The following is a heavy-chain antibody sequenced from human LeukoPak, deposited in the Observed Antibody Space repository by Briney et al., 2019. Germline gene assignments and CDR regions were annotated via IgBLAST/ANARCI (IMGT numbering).Heavy chain of an antibody. D-gene: IGHD3-16*01. CDR2: IYYTGST. CDR1: GGSISSSTYY. Sequence: SETLSLTCTVSGGSISSSTYYWGSIRQPPGKGLEWIGNIYYTGSTYYNPSLKSRVTISVDTSKNQFSLKLSSVTAADTAVYYCARWITSFDFWGQGALVTVSS. V-gene: IGHV4-39*01. J-gene: IGHJ4*02. CDR3: ARWITSFDF.